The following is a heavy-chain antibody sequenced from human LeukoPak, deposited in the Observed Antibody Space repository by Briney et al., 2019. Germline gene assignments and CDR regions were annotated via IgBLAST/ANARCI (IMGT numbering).Heavy chain of an antibody. CDR3: TRFTRYCSGGSCPFGMDV. Sequence: PGGSLRLSCAASGFTFSGSAMHWVRQASGKGLEWVGRIRSKANSYATAYAASVKGRFTISRDDSKNTAYLQMNSLKTEDTAVYCCTRFTRYCSGGSCPFGMDVWGQGTTVTVSS. D-gene: IGHD2-15*01. CDR2: IRSKANSYAT. V-gene: IGHV3-73*01. CDR1: GFTFSGSA. J-gene: IGHJ6*02.